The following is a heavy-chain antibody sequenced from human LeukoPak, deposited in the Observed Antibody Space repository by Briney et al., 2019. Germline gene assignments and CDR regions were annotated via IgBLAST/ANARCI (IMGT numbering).Heavy chain of an antibody. CDR3: ARCITIFGVVIYYYMDV. J-gene: IGHJ6*03. CDR2: MYYSGST. V-gene: IGHV4-59*01. D-gene: IGHD3-3*01. Sequence: SETLSLTCTVSGGSISSYWWSWIRQPPGKGLEWIGYMYYSGSTNYNPSLKSRVTISVDTSNNQFSLKLSSETAADTAVYYCARCITIFGVVIYYYMDVWGKGTTVTVSS. CDR1: GGSISSYW.